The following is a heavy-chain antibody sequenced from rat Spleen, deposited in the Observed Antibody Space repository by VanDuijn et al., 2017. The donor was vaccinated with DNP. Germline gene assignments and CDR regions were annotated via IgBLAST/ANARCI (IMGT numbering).Heavy chain of an antibody. CDR3: TRGVTTVVTGWFAY. CDR2: IKSDGNT. V-gene: IGHV2S1*01. CDR1: GFSLTNYA. Sequence: QVQLKESGPGLVQPSQTLSLTCTVSGFSLTNYAVGWVRQPPGKGLEWMGRIKSDGNTDYNSALKFRLSISRDTSKSQVFLKMNSLQTEDTAIYYCTRGVTTVVTGWFAYWGQGTLVTVSS. D-gene: IGHD1-1*01. J-gene: IGHJ3*01.